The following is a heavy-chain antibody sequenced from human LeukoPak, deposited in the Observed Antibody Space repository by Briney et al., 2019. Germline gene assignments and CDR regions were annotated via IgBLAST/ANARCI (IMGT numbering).Heavy chain of an antibody. CDR1: GDSISSTSYY. D-gene: IGHD3-22*01. J-gene: IGHJ4*02. CDR2: IYYSGST. CDR3: ARAGPNTYYYDSSGYPYPHYFDY. V-gene: IGHV4-39*07. Sequence: PSETLSLTCSVSGDSISSTSYYWGWIRQPPGKGLEWIGSIYYSGSTYYNPSLKSRVTISVDTSKNQFSLKLSSVTAADTAVYYCARAGPNTYYYDSSGYPYPHYFDYWGQGTLVTVSS.